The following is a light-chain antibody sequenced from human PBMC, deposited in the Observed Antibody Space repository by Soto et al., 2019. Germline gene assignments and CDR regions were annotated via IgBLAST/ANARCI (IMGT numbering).Light chain of an antibody. J-gene: IGKJ1*01. CDR1: QSVSSN. CDR2: GAS. V-gene: IGKV3-15*01. Sequence: EMVMTQSPATLSVSPGERATLSCRASQSVSSNLAWYQQKPGQAPRLLIYGASTRATGVPARFSGSGSGTEFTLNISSLQSEDFAVYHCQHYNSWPRTFGQGTKVESK. CDR3: QHYNSWPRT.